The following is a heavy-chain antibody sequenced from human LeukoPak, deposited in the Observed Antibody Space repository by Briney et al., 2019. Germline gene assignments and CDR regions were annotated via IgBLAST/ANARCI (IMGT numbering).Heavy chain of an antibody. V-gene: IGHV4-59*11. J-gene: IGHJ6*02. CDR2: VHYSGAT. CDR3: ARSATKAVFRYGMDV. CDR1: GDSISSLY. Sequence: PSETLSLTCTVSGDSISSLYWSWIRQPPGKGLEYIGYVHYSGATNYNPSLQSRIFISMDTSKNQYSLRLNSVTTADTAVYYCARSATKAVFRYGMDVWGQGTTVTVSS. D-gene: IGHD5-24*01.